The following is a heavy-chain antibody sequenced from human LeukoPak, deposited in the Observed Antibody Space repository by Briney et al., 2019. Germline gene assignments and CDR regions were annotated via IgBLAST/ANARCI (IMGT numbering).Heavy chain of an antibody. Sequence: SETLSLTCTVSGGSISSYYWSWIRQPPGKGLEWIGYIYYSGSTNYNPSLKSRVTISVDTSKNQFSLKLSSVTAADTAVYYCARDSSGYYYLPQYYFDYWGQGTLVTVSS. CDR3: ARDSSGYYYLPQYYFDY. CDR1: GGSISSYY. V-gene: IGHV4-59*01. J-gene: IGHJ4*02. D-gene: IGHD3-22*01. CDR2: IYYSGST.